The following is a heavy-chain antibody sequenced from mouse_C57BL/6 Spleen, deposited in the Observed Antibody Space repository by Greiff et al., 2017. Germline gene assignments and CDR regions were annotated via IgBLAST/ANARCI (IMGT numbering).Heavy chain of an antibody. CDR3: AIYGNYGIDY. CDR1: GYTFTSYW. CDR2: FDPSDSYT. Sequence: VQLQQPGAELVMPGASVKLSCKASGYTFTSYWMHWVKQRPGQGLEWIGEFDPSDSYTNYNQKFKGKSTLTVDKSSSTGYMKLSSLTSEDSAVYYCAIYGNYGIDYWGQGTTLTVSS. D-gene: IGHD2-1*01. V-gene: IGHV1-69*01. J-gene: IGHJ2*01.